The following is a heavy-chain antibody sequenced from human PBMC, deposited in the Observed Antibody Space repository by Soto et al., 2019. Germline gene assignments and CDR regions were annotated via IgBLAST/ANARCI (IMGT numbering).Heavy chain of an antibody. Sequence: QVQLVESGGGVVQPGRSLRLSCAASGFTFSSYGMHWVRQAPGKGLEWVAVIWYDGSNKYYADSVKGRFTISRDNSKNPLYLQMHSLRAEDTAVYYCARAFRSGIAVAGDWYFDLWGRGTLVTVSS. V-gene: IGHV3-33*01. CDR3: ARAFRSGIAVAGDWYFDL. D-gene: IGHD6-19*01. CDR1: GFTFSSYG. CDR2: IWYDGSNK. J-gene: IGHJ2*01.